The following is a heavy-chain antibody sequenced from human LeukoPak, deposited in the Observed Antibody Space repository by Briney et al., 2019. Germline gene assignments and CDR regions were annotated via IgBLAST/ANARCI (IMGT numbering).Heavy chain of an antibody. D-gene: IGHD6-13*01. Sequence: KPSETLSLTCTVSGASFSSSTYYWGWIRQPPGKGLEGIGSIYYSGSTYYNPSLKSRVSMSVDTSKNQFSLKLSSVTVAETAVYYCARHGGGISATGTRPFDYWGQGTLVTVSS. CDR2: IYYSGST. CDR1: GASFSSSTYY. V-gene: IGHV4-39*01. CDR3: ARHGGGISATGTRPFDY. J-gene: IGHJ4*02.